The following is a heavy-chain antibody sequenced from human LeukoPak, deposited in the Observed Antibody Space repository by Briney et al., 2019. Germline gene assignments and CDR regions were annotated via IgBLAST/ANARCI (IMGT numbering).Heavy chain of an antibody. D-gene: IGHD3-3*01. J-gene: IGHJ4*02. V-gene: IGHV1-69*05. Sequence: GASVKVSCKASGGTFSSHAISWVRQAPGQGLEWVGGIIPIFGTTNYAQKFQGRVTITTDESTSTGYMELRSLRSDDTAVYYCARANSLITIFGVVTTTYYFDYWGQGTLVTVSS. CDR2: IIPIFGTT. CDR1: GGTFSSHA. CDR3: ARANSLITIFGVVTTTYYFDY.